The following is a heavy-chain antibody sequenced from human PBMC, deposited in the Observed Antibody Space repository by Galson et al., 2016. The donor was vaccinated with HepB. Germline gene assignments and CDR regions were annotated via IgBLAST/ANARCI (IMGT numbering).Heavy chain of an antibody. CDR3: AKERLVRRIFDH. J-gene: IGHJ4*02. V-gene: IGHV3-23*01. D-gene: IGHD1-1*01. CDR2: ISGSGGST. Sequence: GKGLEWVSSISGSGGSTDDADSGQGRFTISRDNSNSTLYLQMNGLRAEDTAVYYCAKERLVRRIFDHWGQGTLLTVSS.